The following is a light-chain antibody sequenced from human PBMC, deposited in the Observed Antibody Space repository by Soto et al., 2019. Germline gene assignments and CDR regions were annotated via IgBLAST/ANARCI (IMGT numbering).Light chain of an antibody. CDR1: SSNIGSNY. CDR2: RNN. CDR3: AAWDDSLSGWV. J-gene: IGLJ3*02. Sequence: QPVLTQPPSASGTPGQRVTISCSGSSSNIGSNYVYWYQQLPGTAPKLLIYRNNQRASGVPDRFSGSKSGTSASLAISGLRSEDEADYYCAAWDDSLSGWVFGGGTKLTVL. V-gene: IGLV1-47*01.